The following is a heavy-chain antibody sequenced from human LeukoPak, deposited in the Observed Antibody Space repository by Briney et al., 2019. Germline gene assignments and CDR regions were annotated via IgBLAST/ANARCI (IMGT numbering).Heavy chain of an antibody. CDR1: GLTFATSG. D-gene: IGHD3-10*01. V-gene: IGHV3-23*01. Sequence: PGGSLRLSCEVSGLTFATSGMTWVRQAPGEGLECVSAIGISSSVTFYAESVKGRFTISRDNSKNTVYLQMHSLRADDTAIYYCAKTGPYYFDLWGQGTLVTVSS. CDR3: AKTGPYYFDL. J-gene: IGHJ4*02. CDR2: IGISSSVT.